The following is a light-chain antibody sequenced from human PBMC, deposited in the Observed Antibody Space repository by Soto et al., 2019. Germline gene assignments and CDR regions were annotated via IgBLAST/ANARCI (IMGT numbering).Light chain of an antibody. CDR2: DAS. CDR3: QLRSNWIT. CDR1: QSVSSS. V-gene: IGKV3-11*01. Sequence: EIVLTQSPATLSLSPGERATLACRASQSVSSSLAWYQQKPGQAPRLLIYDASKRATGIPARFSGSGSGTDFTLTISSLDPEDFAVYYCQLRSNWITFGQGTRLEIK. J-gene: IGKJ5*01.